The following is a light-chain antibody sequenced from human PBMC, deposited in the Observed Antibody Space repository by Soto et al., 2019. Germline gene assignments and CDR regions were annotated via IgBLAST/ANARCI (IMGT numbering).Light chain of an antibody. Sequence: QSVLTQPPSVSAAPGQKVTISCSGSSSNIGNNYVSWYQQLPGTAPKLLIYDNNKRPSGIPDRFSGSKSGTSATLGITGLQTGDEADYYCGTWDSSLSAAVFGGGTQQTVL. CDR2: DNN. CDR1: SSNIGNNY. CDR3: GTWDSSLSAAV. V-gene: IGLV1-51*01. J-gene: IGLJ7*01.